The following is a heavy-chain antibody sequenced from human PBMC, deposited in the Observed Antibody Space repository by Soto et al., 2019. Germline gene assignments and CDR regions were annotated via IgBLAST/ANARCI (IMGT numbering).Heavy chain of an antibody. CDR2: IYYTGST. CDR3: ANDRRTEAEGFTLDY. J-gene: IGHJ4*02. CDR1: GDSINNYY. Sequence: SETLSLTCTVSGDSINNYYWSWIRQPPGKRLEWIGYIYYTGSTTYNPSLESRVTMSVDTSKNQFSLKLSSVNAADTAVYYCANDRRTEAEGFTLDYWGRGTLVTVAS. D-gene: IGHD6-13*01. V-gene: IGHV4-59*01.